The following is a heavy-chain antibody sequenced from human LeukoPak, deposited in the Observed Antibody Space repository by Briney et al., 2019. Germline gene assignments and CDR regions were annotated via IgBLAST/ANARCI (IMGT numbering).Heavy chain of an antibody. CDR3: ARVRSVGGNPHAFNI. V-gene: IGHV3-7*01. CDR1: GFTFSSYW. D-gene: IGHD4-23*01. Sequence: GGSLRLSCAASGFTFSSYWMTWVRQAPGKGLEWVANINDDGSDANYVDSVKGRFTVSRDNAKNSLYLQLNSLRAEDTALYYCARVRSVGGNPHAFNIWGQGTMVTVSS. CDR2: INDDGSDA. J-gene: IGHJ3*02.